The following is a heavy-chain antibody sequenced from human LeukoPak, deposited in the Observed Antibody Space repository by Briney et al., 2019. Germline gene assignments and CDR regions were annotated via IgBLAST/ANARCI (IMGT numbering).Heavy chain of an antibody. V-gene: IGHV3-73*01. CDR2: IRSKTNNYAT. CDR3: TRHNYDRSGYGAFDI. J-gene: IGHJ3*02. Sequence: PGGSLRLSCSASGFTFSSYALHWVRQASGKGLEWVGHIRSKTNNYATADAASVKGRFTFSRDDSKNTAYIQMNSLKTEDTAVYYCTRHNYDRSGYGAFDIWGQGTMVTVSS. D-gene: IGHD3-22*01. CDR1: GFTFSSYA.